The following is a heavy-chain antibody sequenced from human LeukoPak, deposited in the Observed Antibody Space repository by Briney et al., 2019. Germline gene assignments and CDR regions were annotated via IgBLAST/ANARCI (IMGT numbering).Heavy chain of an antibody. CDR3: ARDRVGATSLPFDY. D-gene: IGHD1-26*01. J-gene: IGHJ4*02. Sequence: GGSLRLSCAASGFTFSSYSMNWVRQAPGKGLEWVSSISSSSSYIYYADSVKGRFTISRDNAKNSLYLQMNSLRAEDTAVYYCARDRVGATSLPFDYWGQGTLVTASS. V-gene: IGHV3-21*01. CDR2: ISSSSSYI. CDR1: GFTFSSYS.